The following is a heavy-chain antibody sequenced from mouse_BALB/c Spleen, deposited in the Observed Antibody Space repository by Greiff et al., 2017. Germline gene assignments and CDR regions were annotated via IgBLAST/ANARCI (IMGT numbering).Heavy chain of an antibody. CDR2: IYPGSGST. D-gene: IGHD2-14*01. Sequence: QVQLKQPGAELVKPGTSVKLSCKASGYTFTSYWINWVKLRPGQGLEWIGDIYPGSGSTNYNEKFKSKATLTVDTSSSTAYMQLSSLASEDSALYYCARSHRCDYWGQGTTLTVSS. CDR3: ARSHRCDY. V-gene: IGHV1-55*01. J-gene: IGHJ2*01. CDR1: GYTFTSYW.